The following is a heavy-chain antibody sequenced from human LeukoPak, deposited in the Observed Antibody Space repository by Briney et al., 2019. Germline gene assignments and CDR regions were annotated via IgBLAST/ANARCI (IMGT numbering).Heavy chain of an antibody. Sequence: SETLSLTCAVYGGSFSSYYWSWIRQPPGKGLEWIGEIHHSGSTNYNPSLKSRVTISVDTSKNQFSLKLSSVTAADTAVYYCARHINYYYMDVWGKGTTVTVSS. CDR2: IHHSGST. J-gene: IGHJ6*03. D-gene: IGHD2-21*01. CDR1: GGSFSSYY. CDR3: ARHINYYYMDV. V-gene: IGHV4-34*01.